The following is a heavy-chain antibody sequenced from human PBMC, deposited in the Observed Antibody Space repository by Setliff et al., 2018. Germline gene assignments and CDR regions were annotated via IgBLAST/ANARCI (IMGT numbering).Heavy chain of an antibody. CDR3: ARDPAYGAFDI. V-gene: IGHV3-15*01. CDR2: IKRRGDGGTI. Sequence: LRLSCAASGFSFSDAWMNWVRQAPGKGLEWVGRIKRRGDGGTIDYAAPVKGRFTISREDSKDMLYLQMNSLRAEDTAVYYCARDPAYGAFDIWGQGTMVTVS. J-gene: IGHJ3*02. CDR1: GFSFSDAW. D-gene: IGHD3-16*01.